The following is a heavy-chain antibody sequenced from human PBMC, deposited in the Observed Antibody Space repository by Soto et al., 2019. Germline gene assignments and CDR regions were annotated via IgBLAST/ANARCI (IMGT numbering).Heavy chain of an antibody. V-gene: IGHV3-64D*06. D-gene: IGHD6-19*01. J-gene: IGHJ6*02. Sequence: GGSLRLSCSASGFTFKSHAMHWVRQAPGKGLEYVSSIHTGGETTFYADAVKGRFIVSRDNSNNTLDLQMTSLKYEDSGVYYCVKGRAKHCSGRACGLWMDLWGQGTTVTVSS. CDR1: GFTFKSHA. CDR3: VKGRAKHCSGRACGLWMDL. CDR2: IHTGGETT.